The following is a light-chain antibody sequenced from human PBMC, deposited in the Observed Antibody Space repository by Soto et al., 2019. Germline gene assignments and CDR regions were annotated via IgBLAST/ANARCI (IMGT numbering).Light chain of an antibody. CDR3: QHRSNRPST. Sequence: DIVLTQSPATLSLSPGERAALSCRASQSVSSYLAWYQQKPGQAPRLLIYDASKRAPGIPARYTGSGSGTDFTLTICTLEPDDFAGYSCQHRSNRPSTFGGQTTVQI. CDR2: DAS. J-gene: IGKJ4*01. CDR1: QSVSSY. V-gene: IGKV3-11*01.